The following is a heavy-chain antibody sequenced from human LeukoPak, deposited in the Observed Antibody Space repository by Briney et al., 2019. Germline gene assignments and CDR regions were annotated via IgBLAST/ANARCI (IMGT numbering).Heavy chain of an antibody. Sequence: SETLSLTCSVSGDSISNYFWSWIRQPAGQGLEWIGRLHPSGSTNYSPSLKSRVTMSVDTSKNQFSLRLSSVTAADTAVYYCARDGPYSRYDAFDIWGQGTMVTVSS. CDR3: ARDGPYSRYDAFDI. D-gene: IGHD5-18*01. CDR2: LHPSGST. J-gene: IGHJ3*02. CDR1: GDSISNYF. V-gene: IGHV4-4*07.